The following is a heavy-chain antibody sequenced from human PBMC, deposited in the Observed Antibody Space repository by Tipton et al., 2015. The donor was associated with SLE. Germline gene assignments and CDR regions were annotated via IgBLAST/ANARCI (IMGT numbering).Heavy chain of an antibody. CDR1: GGSISSNY. J-gene: IGHJ6*02. V-gene: IGHV4-59*12. D-gene: IGHD2-21*02. CDR3: ARGMVTWRGAIIGVDV. CDR2: IQGDT. Sequence: LRLSCSVSGGSISSNYWIWIRQSPGKGLEWIGYIQGDTMYNPSLKSRVTISKDNSKNQFSLRLSSVTAADTAVYYCARGMVTWRGAIIGVDVWGQGTTVNVSS.